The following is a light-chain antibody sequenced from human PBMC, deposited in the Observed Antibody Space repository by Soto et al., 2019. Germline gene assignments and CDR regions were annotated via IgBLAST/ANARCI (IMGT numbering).Light chain of an antibody. CDR3: QQGDTFPFT. CDR1: QDISTW. Sequence: DLQMTQSPSFVSASVGERVAITCRASQDISTWLAWYQQGPGKAPKLLIFGASILQSGVPSRFSGTGSGTDFTLTISSLQPEDFATYYCQQGDTFPFTFGQGTRLEIK. J-gene: IGKJ5*01. V-gene: IGKV1D-12*01. CDR2: GAS.